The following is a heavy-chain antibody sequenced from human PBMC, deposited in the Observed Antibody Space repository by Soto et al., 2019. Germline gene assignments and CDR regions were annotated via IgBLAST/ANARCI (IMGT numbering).Heavy chain of an antibody. Sequence: EVQLLESGGGLVQPGGSLRLSCAASGFTFSSYGMSWVRQAPGKGLEWVSAISSSGGSAYYAGSEKGRFTTSRDNSKNTLYLQMNSLRAEDTAVYYCARGATSPSYWGQGTLVTVSS. V-gene: IGHV3-23*01. CDR1: GFTFSSYG. CDR2: ISSSGGSA. J-gene: IGHJ4*02. CDR3: ARGATSPSY.